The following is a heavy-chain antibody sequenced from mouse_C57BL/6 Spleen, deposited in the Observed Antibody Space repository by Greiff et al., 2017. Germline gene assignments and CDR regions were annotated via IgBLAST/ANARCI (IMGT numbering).Heavy chain of an antibody. CDR1: GYTFTDYY. D-gene: IGHD2-1*01. J-gene: IGHJ3*01. Sequence: VHVKQSGPVLVKPGASVKMSCKASGYTFTDYYMNWVKQSHGKSLEWIGVINPYNGGTSYNQKFKGKATLTVDKSSSTAYMELNSLTSEDSAVYYCARWATMATEGFAYWGQGTLVTVSA. CDR2: INPYNGGT. V-gene: IGHV1-19*01. CDR3: ARWATMATEGFAY.